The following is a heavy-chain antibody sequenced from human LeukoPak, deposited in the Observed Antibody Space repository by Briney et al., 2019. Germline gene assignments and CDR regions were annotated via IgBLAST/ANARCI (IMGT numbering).Heavy chain of an antibody. V-gene: IGHV1-8*01. D-gene: IGHD3-22*01. J-gene: IGHJ4*02. CDR1: GYTFTSYD. CDR3: ATHYYDILH. Sequence: ASVKVSCKASGYTFTSYDINWVRQATGQGLEWMGWMNPNSGNTGYAQKFQGRVTMTEDTSTDTAYMELSSLRSEDTAVYYCATHYYDILHWGQGTLVTVSS. CDR2: MNPNSGNT.